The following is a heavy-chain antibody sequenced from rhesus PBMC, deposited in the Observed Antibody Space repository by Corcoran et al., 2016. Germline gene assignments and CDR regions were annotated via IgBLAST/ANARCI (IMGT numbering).Heavy chain of an antibody. CDR2: ISGSGGSA. V-gene: IGHV4-173*01. CDR1: GGSISSSY. Sequence: QLQLQESGPGLVKPSETLSLTCAVSGGSISSSYWSWIRQPPGKGLEWIGRISGSGGSADHNPSLKSRFTSSTDTSKNQFSLKLSSVTAADTAVYYCVRVYYSGRIDWGQGVLVTVSS. D-gene: IGHD6-25*01. J-gene: IGHJ4*01. CDR3: VRVYYSGRID.